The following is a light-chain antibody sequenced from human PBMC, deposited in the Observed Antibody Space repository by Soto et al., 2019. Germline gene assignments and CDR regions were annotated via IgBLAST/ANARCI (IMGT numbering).Light chain of an antibody. J-gene: IGLJ3*02. V-gene: IGLV1-40*01. CDR3: QSYDSSLSGWV. CDR1: SSNIGAGYD. CDR2: GNS. Sequence: QSVLTQPPSMSRAPGQRVTISCTGSSSNIGAGYDVHWYQQLPGTAPKLLIYGNSNRLSGVPDRFSGSKSGTSASLAITGLQAEDEADYYCQSYDSSLSGWVFGGGTKLTVL.